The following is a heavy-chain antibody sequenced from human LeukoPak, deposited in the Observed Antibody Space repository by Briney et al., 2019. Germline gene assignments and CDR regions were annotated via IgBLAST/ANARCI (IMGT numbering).Heavy chain of an antibody. CDR3: ASIAVAGTYLGNLDY. CDR1: GGSISSSSYY. J-gene: IGHJ4*02. D-gene: IGHD6-19*01. V-gene: IGHV4-39*07. CDR2: IYYSGST. Sequence: SETLSLTCTVSGGSISSSSYYWGWIRQPPGKGLEWIGSIYYSGSTYYNPSLKSRVTISVDTSKNQFSLKLSSVTAADTAMYYCASIAVAGTYLGNLDYWARESWSPSPQ.